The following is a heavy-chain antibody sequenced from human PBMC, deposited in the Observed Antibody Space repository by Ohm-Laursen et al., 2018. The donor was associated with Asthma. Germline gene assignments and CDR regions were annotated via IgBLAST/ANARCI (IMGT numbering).Heavy chain of an antibody. V-gene: IGHV3-21*01. Sequence: SLRLSCTASGFTFSSYSMNWVRQAPGKGLEWVSSISSSSSYIYYADSVKGRFTISRDNAMNSVYLQMNSLRAEDTALYYCARIGPEWELPGREYSLIHWGQGTLVTVSS. J-gene: IGHJ1*01. D-gene: IGHD1-26*01. CDR3: ARIGPEWELPGREYSLIH. CDR2: ISSSSSYI. CDR1: GFTFSSYS.